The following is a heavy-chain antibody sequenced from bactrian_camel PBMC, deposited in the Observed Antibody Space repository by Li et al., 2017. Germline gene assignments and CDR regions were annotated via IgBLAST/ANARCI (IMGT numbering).Heavy chain of an antibody. Sequence: QLVESGGGSVQTGGSLTLSCALSGYTSKTYCMGWFRQAPGRGREGVAAIESDGTTSLADSVRGRFTISKDDANNTLYLQMDSLKLEDTAMYYCATGCTQIRRGAIRPERYTNWGQGTQVTVS. V-gene: IGHV3S10*01. CDR2: IESDGTT. CDR3: ATGCTQIRRGAIRPERYTN. J-gene: IGHJ4*01. CDR1: GYTSKTYC. D-gene: IGHD5*01.